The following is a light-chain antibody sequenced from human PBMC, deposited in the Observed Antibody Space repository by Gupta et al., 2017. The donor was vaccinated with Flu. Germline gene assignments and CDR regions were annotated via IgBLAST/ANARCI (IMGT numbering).Light chain of an antibody. J-gene: IGLJ1*01. Sequence: QAVLTPPSSLSVSLGASASPTCILHSGINVTTSRIYWFQQKPGSPPHSLLRYKSDSDKQQGSGVPSRFSGFKDISANAGILLISGLQSEDEADYYCLIWHNNTYVFGPGSKVTVL. CDR2: YKSDSDK. CDR1: SGINVTTSR. V-gene: IGLV5-45*02. CDR3: LIWHNNTYV.